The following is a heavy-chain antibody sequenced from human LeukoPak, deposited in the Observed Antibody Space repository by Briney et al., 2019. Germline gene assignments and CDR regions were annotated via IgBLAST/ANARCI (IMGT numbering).Heavy chain of an antibody. CDR3: ARGSALLALSFDY. V-gene: IGHV1-69*13. D-gene: IGHD2-15*01. J-gene: IGHJ4*02. CDR2: IIPIFGTA. CDR1: GGTFSSYA. Sequence: ASVKVSCKASGGTFSSYAISWVRQAPGQGLEWMGGIIPIFGTANYAQKFQGRVTTTADESTSTANMELSSLRSEDTAVYYCARGSALLALSFDYWGQGTLVTVSS.